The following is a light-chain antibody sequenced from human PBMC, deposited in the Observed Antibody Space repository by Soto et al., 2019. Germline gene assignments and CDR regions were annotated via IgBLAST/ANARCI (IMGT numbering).Light chain of an antibody. V-gene: IGLV2-8*01. CDR2: EVS. CDR1: SSDVGDYNY. CDR3: SSNAGSNNLV. J-gene: IGLJ2*01. Sequence: QSVLTQPPSASGTPGQSVTIPCTGTSSDVGDYNYVSWYQQHPGKAPKLVIYEVSRRPSGVPDRFSGSKSGNTASLTVSGLQAEDAADYYCSSNAGSNNLVFGGGTTLTVL.